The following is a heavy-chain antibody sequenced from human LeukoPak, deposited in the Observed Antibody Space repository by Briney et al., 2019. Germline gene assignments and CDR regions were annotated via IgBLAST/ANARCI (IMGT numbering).Heavy chain of an antibody. Sequence: SQTLSLTCTVSGGSISSGDYYWSWIRQPPGKGLEWIGYIYYSGSTYYNPSLKSRVTISVDTSKIQFSLKLSSVTAADAAVYYCARVVRGSWYFDYWGQGTLVTVSS. V-gene: IGHV4-30-4*01. J-gene: IGHJ4*02. CDR3: ARVVRGSWYFDY. D-gene: IGHD3-10*01. CDR2: IYYSGST. CDR1: GGSISSGDYY.